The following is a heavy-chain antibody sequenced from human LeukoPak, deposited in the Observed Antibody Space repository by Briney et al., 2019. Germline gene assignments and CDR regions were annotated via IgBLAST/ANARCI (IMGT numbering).Heavy chain of an antibody. CDR1: GGSISSYY. CDR2: IYTSGST. V-gene: IGHV4-4*07. Sequence: SETLSLTCTVSGGSISSYYWSWIRQPAGKGLEWIGRIYTSGSTNYNPSLKSRVTISVDTSKNQFSLKLSSVTAADTAVYYCARLTYSSAPGGVDYWGQGTLVTVSS. D-gene: IGHD6-19*01. CDR3: ARLTYSSAPGGVDY. J-gene: IGHJ4*02.